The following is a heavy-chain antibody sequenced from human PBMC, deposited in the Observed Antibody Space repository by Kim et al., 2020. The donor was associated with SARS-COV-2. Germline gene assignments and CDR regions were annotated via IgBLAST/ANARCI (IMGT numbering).Heavy chain of an antibody. D-gene: IGHD2-15*01. J-gene: IGHJ4*02. V-gene: IGHV3-13*04. CDR2: IGTAGDT. CDR3: ARARCSGGSCYHFDY. CDR1: GFTFSSYD. Sequence: GGSLRLSCAASGFTFSSYDMHWVRQATGKGLEWVSAIGTAGDTYYPGSVKGRFTISRENAKKSLYLQMNSLRAGDTAVYYCARARCSGGSCYHFDYWGQGTLVTVSS.